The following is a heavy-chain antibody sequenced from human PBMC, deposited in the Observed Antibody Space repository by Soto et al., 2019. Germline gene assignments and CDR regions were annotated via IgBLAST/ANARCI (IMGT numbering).Heavy chain of an antibody. D-gene: IGHD3-9*01. CDR1: GFTFDDYA. Sequence: EVQLVESGGGLVQPGRSLRLSCAASGFTFDDYAMHWVRQAPGKGLEWVSGISWNSGSIGYADSVKGRFTISRDNAKNSLYLQMNSLRAEDTALYYCAKGFAYDILTGTDYWGQGTLVTVSS. J-gene: IGHJ4*02. CDR2: ISWNSGSI. CDR3: AKGFAYDILTGTDY. V-gene: IGHV3-9*01.